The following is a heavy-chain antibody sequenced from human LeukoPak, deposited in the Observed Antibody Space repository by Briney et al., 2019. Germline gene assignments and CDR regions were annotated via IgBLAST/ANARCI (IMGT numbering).Heavy chain of an antibody. CDR1: GFTLSSYE. Sequence: PGGSLRLSCAASGFTLSSYEMNWVRQAPGKGLEWVSYISSSGSTIYYADSVKGRFTISRDNAKNSLYLQMNSLRAEDTAVYYCARDFGNDILTGYYPALLDYWGQGTLVTVSS. CDR2: ISSSGSTI. D-gene: IGHD3-9*01. CDR3: ARDFGNDILTGYYPALLDY. V-gene: IGHV3-48*03. J-gene: IGHJ4*02.